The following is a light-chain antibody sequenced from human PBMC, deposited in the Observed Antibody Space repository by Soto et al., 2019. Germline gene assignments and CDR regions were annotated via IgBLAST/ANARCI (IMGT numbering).Light chain of an antibody. CDR3: QQGYSFPVT. CDR2: AAS. CDR1: QDIGDW. Sequence: DIQMTQSPSSVSASVGDRVSMTCRASQDIGDWLALYQQKPGKAPKLLVYAASSLQSLVPSMFSGSGSGADFTLTISSLQPEDFATYYCQQGYSFPVTFGGGTKVDIK. J-gene: IGKJ4*01. V-gene: IGKV1-12*01.